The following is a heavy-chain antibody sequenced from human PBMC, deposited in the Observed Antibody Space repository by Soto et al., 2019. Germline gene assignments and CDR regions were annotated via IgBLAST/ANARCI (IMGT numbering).Heavy chain of an antibody. CDR3: ARVGAYFGEFDYFDY. CDR1: GFNFNSYT. J-gene: IGHJ4*02. Sequence: EVHLMESGGGLVKPGGSLRLSCSASGFNFNSYTMNWVRQAPGKGLEWVSSISRFSDRTYYADSVKVRFAIFRANAENSVYLQVNSLRAEDTAVYYCARVGAYFGEFDYFDYWGQGTPVTVSS. D-gene: IGHD3-10*01. V-gene: IGHV3-21*06. CDR2: ISRFSDRT.